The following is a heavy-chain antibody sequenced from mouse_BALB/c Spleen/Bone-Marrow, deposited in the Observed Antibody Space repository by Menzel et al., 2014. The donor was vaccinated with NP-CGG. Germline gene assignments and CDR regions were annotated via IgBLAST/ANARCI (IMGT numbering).Heavy chain of an antibody. J-gene: IGHJ2*01. D-gene: IGHD1-1*01. Sequence: QLKQSGAELARPGASVKMSCKASGYTFTSYTMHWVKQRPGQGLEWIGYINPSSGYTNYNQKFKDKATLTADKSSSTAYMQLSSLTSEDSAVYYCARESLYGSNYYWGQGTTLTVSS. CDR2: INPSSGYT. CDR3: ARESLYGSNYY. V-gene: IGHV1-4*01. CDR1: GYTFTSYT.